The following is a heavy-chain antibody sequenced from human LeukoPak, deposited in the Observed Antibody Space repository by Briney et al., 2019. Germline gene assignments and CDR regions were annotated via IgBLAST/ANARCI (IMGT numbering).Heavy chain of an antibody. CDR3: AMLVGASADYYYYYGMDV. J-gene: IGHJ6*02. V-gene: IGHV3-30*03. D-gene: IGHD1-26*01. CDR1: GFTFSSYG. Sequence: GGSLRLSCAASGFTFSSYGMHWVRQAPGKGLEWVAVISYDGSNRYYADSVKGRFTISRDNSKNTLYLQMNSLRAEDTAVYYCAMLVGASADYYYYYGMDVWGQGTTVTVSS. CDR2: ISYDGSNR.